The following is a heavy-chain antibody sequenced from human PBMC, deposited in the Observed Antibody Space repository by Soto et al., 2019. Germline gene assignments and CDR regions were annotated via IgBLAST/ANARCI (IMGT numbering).Heavy chain of an antibody. V-gene: IGHV1-69*13. CDR3: ARGGNDDDSSGYYCWFDP. CDR1: GGTFSSYA. J-gene: IGHJ5*02. CDR2: IIPIFGTA. D-gene: IGHD3-22*01. Sequence: GASVKVSCKASGGTFSSYAISWVRQAPGQGLEWMGGIIPIFGTANYAQKFQGRVTITADEFTSTAYMELSSLRSEDTAVYYCARGGNDDDSSGYYCWFDPWGQGTLVTVSS.